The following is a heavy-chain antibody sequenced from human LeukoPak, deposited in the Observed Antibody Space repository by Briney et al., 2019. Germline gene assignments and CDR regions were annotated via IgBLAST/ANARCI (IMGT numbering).Heavy chain of an antibody. D-gene: IGHD6-13*01. CDR3: ARGRSYSSSWYKYYFDY. V-gene: IGHV3-53*01. J-gene: IGHJ4*02. Sequence: PGGSLRLSCAASGFTFSSYGMHWVRQAPGKGLEWVSVIYSGGSTYYADSVKGRFTISRDNSKNTLYLQMNSLRAEDTAVYYCARGRSYSSSWYKYYFDYWGQGTLVTVSS. CDR1: GFTFSSYG. CDR2: IYSGGST.